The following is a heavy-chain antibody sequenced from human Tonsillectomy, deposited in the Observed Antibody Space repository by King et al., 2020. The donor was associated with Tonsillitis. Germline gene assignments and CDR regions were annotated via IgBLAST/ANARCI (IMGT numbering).Heavy chain of an antibody. CDR1: GGSISSRSYY. CDR2: VYYSGST. Sequence: LQLQESGPGLVKPSETLSLTCTVSGGSISSRSYYWGWIRQPPGKGLEWIGSVYYSGSTYYNPSLKSRVTISVDTSKNQFSLNLSSVTAADTAVYYCASQRGYCSVTCCRAGMRWFDSWGQGTLVNVSS. D-gene: IGHD2-15*01. J-gene: IGHJ5*01. V-gene: IGHV4-39*01. CDR3: ASQRGYCSVTCCRAGMRWFDS.